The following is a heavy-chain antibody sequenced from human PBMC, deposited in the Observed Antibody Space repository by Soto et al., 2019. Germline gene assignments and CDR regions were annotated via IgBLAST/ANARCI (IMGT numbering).Heavy chain of an antibody. V-gene: IGHV3-7*01. J-gene: IGHJ4*02. Sequence: GGSLRLSCAASGFTFSSYAMSWVRQAPGKGLEWVANIKQDGSEKYYVDSVKGRFTISRDNAKNSLYLQMNSLRAEDTAVYYCARAYAWQQLNEPFDYWGQGTLVTVSS. CDR2: IKQDGSEK. CDR3: ARAYAWQQLNEPFDY. CDR1: GFTFSSYA. D-gene: IGHD6-13*01.